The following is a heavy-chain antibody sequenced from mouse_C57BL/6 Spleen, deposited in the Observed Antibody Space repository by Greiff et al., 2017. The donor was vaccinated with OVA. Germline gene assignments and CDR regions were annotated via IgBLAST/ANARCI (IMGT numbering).Heavy chain of an antibody. V-gene: IGHV1-19*01. CDR1: GYTFTDYY. Sequence: EVQLQQSGPVLVKPGASVKMSCKASGYTFTDYYMNWVKQSHGKSLEWIGVINPYNGGTSYNQKFKGKATLTVDKSSSTAYMELNSLTSEDSAVYYCARRDGNSFDYWGQGTTLTVSS. CDR2: INPYNGGT. J-gene: IGHJ2*01. D-gene: IGHD2-1*01. CDR3: ARRDGNSFDY.